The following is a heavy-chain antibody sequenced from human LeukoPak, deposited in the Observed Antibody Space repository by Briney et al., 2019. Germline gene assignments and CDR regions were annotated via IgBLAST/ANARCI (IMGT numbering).Heavy chain of an antibody. CDR2: INPNSGGT. CDR1: GYTFTDYF. J-gene: IGHJ4*02. V-gene: IGHV1-2*02. Sequence: ASVKVSCQPSGYTFTDYFIHWVRQAPGQGLEWMGWINPNSGGTRYAQKFQGRVTMTRDTPITTAYMELSSLGSGDTAVYYCARGEWLSPFDYWGQGTLVTVSS. CDR3: ARGEWLSPFDY. D-gene: IGHD3-3*01.